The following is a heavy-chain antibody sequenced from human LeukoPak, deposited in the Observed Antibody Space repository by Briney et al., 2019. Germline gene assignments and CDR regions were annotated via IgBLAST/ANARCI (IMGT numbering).Heavy chain of an antibody. Sequence: SETLSLTCAVSGGSISSGGYSWSWIRQPPGKGLEWIGYIYHSGSTYYNPSLKSRVTISVDRSKNQFSLKLSSVTAADTAVYYCARGYYDILTGLFGASDIWGQGTMVTVSS. CDR1: GGSISSGGYS. J-gene: IGHJ3*02. V-gene: IGHV4-30-2*01. D-gene: IGHD3-9*01. CDR3: ARGYYDILTGLFGASDI. CDR2: IYHSGST.